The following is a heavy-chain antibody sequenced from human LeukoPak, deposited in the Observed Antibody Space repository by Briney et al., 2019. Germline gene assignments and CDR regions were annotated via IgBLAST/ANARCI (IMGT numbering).Heavy chain of an antibody. CDR2: ISGSGGST. V-gene: IGHV3-23*01. Sequence: GGSLRLSCAASGFTFSSYAMSWVRQAPGKGLEWVSAISGSGGSTYYADSVKGRLTISRDNSKNTLYLQMNSLRAEDTAVYYCAKTPIQSYSSSWYAFDIWGQGTMVTVSS. CDR3: AKTPIQSYSSSWYAFDI. CDR1: GFTFSSYA. J-gene: IGHJ3*02. D-gene: IGHD6-13*01.